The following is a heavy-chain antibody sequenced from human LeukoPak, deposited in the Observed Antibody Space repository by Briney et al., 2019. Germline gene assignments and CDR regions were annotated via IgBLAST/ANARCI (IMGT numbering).Heavy chain of an antibody. V-gene: IGHV1-2*02. CDR2: INPNSGGT. D-gene: IGHD2-2*01. CDR1: GYTFTGYY. Sequence: GASVKVSCKASGYTFTGYYMHWVRQAPGQGLEWMGWINPNSGGTNYAQKFQGRVTMTRDRSISTAYMELSRLRSDDTAVYYCASGCSSTSCPIDYWGQGTLVTVSS. J-gene: IGHJ4*02. CDR3: ASGCSSTSCPIDY.